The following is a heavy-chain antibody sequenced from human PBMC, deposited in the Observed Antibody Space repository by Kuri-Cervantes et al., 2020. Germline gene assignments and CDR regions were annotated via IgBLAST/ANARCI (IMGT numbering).Heavy chain of an antibody. CDR3: ARETPQYCSSTSCYYWDY. CDR1: GYTFTGYY. V-gene: IGHV1-2*07. D-gene: IGHD2-2*01. Sequence: ASVKVSCKASGYTFTGYYMHWVRQAPGQGLEWMGWINPNSGGTNYAHKLQGRVTMTTDTSTSTAYMELRSLRSDDTAVYYCARETPQYCSSTSCYYWDYWGQGTLVTVSS. J-gene: IGHJ4*02. CDR2: INPNSGGT.